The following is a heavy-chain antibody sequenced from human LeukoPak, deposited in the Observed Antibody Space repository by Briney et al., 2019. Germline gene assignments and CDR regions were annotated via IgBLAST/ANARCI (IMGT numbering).Heavy chain of an antibody. CDR2: IYPGDSDT. CDR1: GYRFTTYW. J-gene: IGHJ3*02. V-gene: IGHV5-51*01. Sequence: GESLKISCKGSGYRFTTYWIGWVRQMPGKGLESMGIIYPGDSDTKYSPSFPGQVTISADRSISTAYLQWSSLKASDTAMYYCASGAGIAAPGTYDAFDIWGQGTMVTVSS. D-gene: IGHD6-13*01. CDR3: ASGAGIAAPGTYDAFDI.